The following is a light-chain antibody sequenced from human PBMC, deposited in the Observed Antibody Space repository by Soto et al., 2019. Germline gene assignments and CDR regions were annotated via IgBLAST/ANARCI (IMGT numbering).Light chain of an antibody. CDR1: QSISSW. Sequence: DIQITQSPSTLSASVGDSLTMTCRASQSISSWLAWYQQKTGKAPKLLIYDASSLESGVPSRFSGSGSGTEFTLTISRLQPDDFATYYCQQYNSYSWTFGQGTKVDI. V-gene: IGKV1-5*01. CDR2: DAS. J-gene: IGKJ1*01. CDR3: QQYNSYSWT.